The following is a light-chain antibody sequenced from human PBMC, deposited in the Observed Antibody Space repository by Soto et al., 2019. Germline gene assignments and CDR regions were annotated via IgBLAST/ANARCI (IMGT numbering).Light chain of an antibody. J-gene: IGLJ1*01. V-gene: IGLV1-51*01. CDR2: DNN. CDR1: SSNIGSND. Sequence: QSVLTQPPSVSGAPGQKVTIPCSGGSSNIGSNDVCWYQQVPGTAPKVLIYDNNKRPSGIPDRFSGSKSGTSATLGISGLQTGDEADYYCGTLHSDSYVFGSGPNLTVL. CDR3: GTLHSDSYV.